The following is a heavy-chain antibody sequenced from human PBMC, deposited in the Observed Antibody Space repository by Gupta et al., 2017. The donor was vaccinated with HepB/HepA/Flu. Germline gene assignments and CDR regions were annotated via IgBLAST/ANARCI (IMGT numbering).Heavy chain of an antibody. V-gene: IGHV3-30*18. CDR1: GFTFSSHG. CDR2: ISYDGSNK. CDR3: AKVVVEEYSSSWCLDY. J-gene: IGHJ4*02. D-gene: IGHD6-13*01. Sequence: QVQLVESGGGVVQPGRSLSLSCAASGFTFSSHGMHWVRKAPGKGLEGVAVISYDGSNKYYADSVKGRFTISRDNSKNTLYLQMNSLRAEDTAVYYCAKVVVEEYSSSWCLDYWGQGTLVTVSS.